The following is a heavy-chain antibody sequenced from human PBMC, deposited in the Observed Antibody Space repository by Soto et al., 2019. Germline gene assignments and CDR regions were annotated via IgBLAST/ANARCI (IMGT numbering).Heavy chain of an antibody. CDR3: AKDLTRQLAYWLDP. Sequence: VASVKVSCKASGYTFTGYYMHWVRQAPGQGLEWMGWINPNSGGTNYAQKFQGRVTMTRDTSISPAYMELSRLRSDDTALYYCAKDLTRQLAYWLDPWGQGTQVTVSS. D-gene: IGHD6-6*01. CDR1: GYTFTGYY. J-gene: IGHJ5*02. CDR2: INPNSGGT. V-gene: IGHV1-2*02.